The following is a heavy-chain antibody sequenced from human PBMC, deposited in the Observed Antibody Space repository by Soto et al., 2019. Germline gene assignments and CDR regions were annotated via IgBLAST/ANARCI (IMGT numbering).Heavy chain of an antibody. CDR3: ARGQSSDLYYYGMDV. CDR1: GYSFTSYW. CDR2: IYPGDSDT. V-gene: IGHV5-51*01. J-gene: IGHJ6*02. Sequence: EALKISCKGSGYSFTSYWIGWVRQMPVKGLEWMGIIYPGDSDTRYSPSFQGQVTISADKSISTAYLQWSSLKASDTAMYYCARGQSSDLYYYGMDVWGQGTTVTV. D-gene: IGHD2-15*01.